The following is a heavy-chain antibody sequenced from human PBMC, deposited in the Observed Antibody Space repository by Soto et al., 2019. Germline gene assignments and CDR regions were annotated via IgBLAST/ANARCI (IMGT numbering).Heavy chain of an antibody. Sequence: PGGSLRLSCAASGFTFDDYAMHWVRQAPGKGLEWVSGISWNSGSIGYADSVKGRFTISRDNAKNSLYLQMNSLRAEDTALYYCAKVGYDSSGYYGLDYWGQGTLVTVSS. CDR1: GFTFDDYA. CDR2: ISWNSGSI. J-gene: IGHJ4*02. CDR3: AKVGYDSSGYYGLDY. D-gene: IGHD3-22*01. V-gene: IGHV3-9*01.